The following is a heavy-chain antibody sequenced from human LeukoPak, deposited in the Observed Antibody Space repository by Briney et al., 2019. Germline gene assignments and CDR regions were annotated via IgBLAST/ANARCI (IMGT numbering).Heavy chain of an antibody. J-gene: IGHJ5*02. CDR3: ARSQTIASRLIRSRGFDP. D-gene: IGHD6-6*01. V-gene: IGHV1-8*01. CDR2: INANSGNT. Sequence: SVKVSCKDSGYTFTSYDINLVRQAPGPGREWMGWINANSGNTGYAQKFQGRVTMTRNTSISTAYMELSSLRSEDTAVYYCARSQTIASRLIRSRGFDPWGQGTLVTVSS. CDR1: GYTFTSYD.